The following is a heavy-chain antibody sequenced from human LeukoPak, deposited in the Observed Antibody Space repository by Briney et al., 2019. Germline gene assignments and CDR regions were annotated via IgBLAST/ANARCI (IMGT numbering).Heavy chain of an antibody. D-gene: IGHD3-10*01. J-gene: IGHJ4*02. V-gene: IGHV1-2*02. CDR2: INPNSGGT. CDR1: GYTFTGYY. CDR3: ARDGSGSYYNVRLFDY. Sequence: EASVKVSCKASGYTFTGYYMHWVRQAPGQGLEWMGWINPNSGGTNYAQKFQGRVTMTRDTSISTAYMELSRLRSDDTAVYYCARDGSGSYYNVRLFDYWGQGTLVTVSS.